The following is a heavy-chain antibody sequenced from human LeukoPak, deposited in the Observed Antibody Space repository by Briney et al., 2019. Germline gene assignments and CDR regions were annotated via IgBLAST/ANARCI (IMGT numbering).Heavy chain of an antibody. CDR3: ARDNRGSGTVFDY. CDR1: GLTFSSHW. Sequence: GGSLRLSCAASGLTFSSHWMNWVRQAPGKGLEWVSSISSSSSYIYYADSVKGRFTISRDNAKNSLYLQMNSLRAEDTAVYYCARDNRGSGTVFDYWGQGTLVTVSS. CDR2: ISSSSSYI. J-gene: IGHJ4*02. D-gene: IGHD1-1*01. V-gene: IGHV3-21*01.